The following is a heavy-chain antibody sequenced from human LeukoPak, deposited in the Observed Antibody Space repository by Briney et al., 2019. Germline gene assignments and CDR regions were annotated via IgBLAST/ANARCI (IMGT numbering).Heavy chain of an antibody. CDR3: ARDYRLTQIQY. D-gene: IGHD1-26*01. CDR2: IFYSGST. CDR1: GGSISSYY. V-gene: IGHV4-59*12. J-gene: IGHJ1*01. Sequence: SETLSLTCTVSGGSISSYYWSWIRQPPGKGLEWIGNIFYSGSTYYSPSLRSQVTISLDTSRNQFSLKLNSVTAADTAVYYCARDYRLTQIQYWGQGTLVTVSS.